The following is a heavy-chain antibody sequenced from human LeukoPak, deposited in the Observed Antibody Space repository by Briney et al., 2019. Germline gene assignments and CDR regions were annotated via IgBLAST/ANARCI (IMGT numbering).Heavy chain of an antibody. CDR1: GYTFTSYD. V-gene: IGHV1-8*03. CDR3: ARGQRWQAFDV. D-gene: IGHD2-15*01. CDR2: MNPNSGNT. J-gene: IGHJ3*01. Sequence: WASVKVSCKASGYTFTSYDINWVRQATGQGLEWMGWMNPNSGNTGYAQKFQGRVTITRNTSISTAYMELSSLKFEDTAIYYCARGQRWQAFDVWGQGTMVTVSS.